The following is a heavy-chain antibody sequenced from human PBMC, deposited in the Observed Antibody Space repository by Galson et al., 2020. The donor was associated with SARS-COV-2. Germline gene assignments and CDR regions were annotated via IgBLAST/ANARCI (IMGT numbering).Heavy chain of an antibody. J-gene: IGHJ6*02. CDR1: GFTFSSYA. D-gene: IGHD2-15*01. V-gene: IGHV3-30-3*01. Sequence: GESLKISCAASGFTFSSYAMHWVRQAPGKGLEWVAVISYDGSNKYYADSVKGRFTISRDNSKNTLYLQMNSLRAEDTAVYYCARDTGASMAVWSQGTTVTVSS. CDR3: ARDTGASMAV. CDR2: ISYDGSNK.